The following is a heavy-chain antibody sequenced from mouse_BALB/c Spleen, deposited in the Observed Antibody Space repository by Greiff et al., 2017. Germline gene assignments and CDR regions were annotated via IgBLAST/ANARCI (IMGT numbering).Heavy chain of an antibody. Sequence: VMVVESGPGLVQPSQSLSITCTVSGFSLTRYGVHWVRQSPGKGLVWLGVIWSGGSTDYNAAFISRLCISKDNSKSQVFFKMNSLQANDTAIYYCARTGPGFAYWGQGTLVTVSA. CDR3: ARTGPGFAY. CDR2: IWSGGST. CDR1: GFSLTRYG. J-gene: IGHJ3*01. V-gene: IGHV2-2*02.